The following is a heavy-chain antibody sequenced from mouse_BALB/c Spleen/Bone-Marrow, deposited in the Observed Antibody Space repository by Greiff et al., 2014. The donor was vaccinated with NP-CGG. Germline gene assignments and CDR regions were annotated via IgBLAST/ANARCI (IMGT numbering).Heavy chain of an antibody. D-gene: IGHD3-3*01. V-gene: IGHV1-77*01. J-gene: IGHJ3*01. Sequence: LVESGAELARPGASVKLSCKASGYTSTDYYINWVKQRTGQGLEWIGEIYPGSGNTYYNEKFKGKATLTTDKSSSTAYMQLSSLTSEDSAVYFCAREGDPGAWFAYWGQGTLVTVSA. CDR1: GYTSTDYY. CDR2: IYPGSGNT. CDR3: AREGDPGAWFAY.